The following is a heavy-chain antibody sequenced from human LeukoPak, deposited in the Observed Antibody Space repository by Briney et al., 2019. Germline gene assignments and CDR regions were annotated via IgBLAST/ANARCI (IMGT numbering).Heavy chain of an antibody. J-gene: IGHJ5*01. D-gene: IGHD1-14*01. V-gene: IGHV1-69*05. CDR3: ARVFRRWFDS. CDR1: GGTFSTYA. CDR2: IIPIFGSA. Sequence: GASVKVSCKASGGTFSTYAIVWVRLAPGQGHEWMGGIIPIFGSANYAQKFQGRVTITTDESTSTAYMELSSLRSEDTAVYYCARVFRRWFDSWGQGTLVTVSS.